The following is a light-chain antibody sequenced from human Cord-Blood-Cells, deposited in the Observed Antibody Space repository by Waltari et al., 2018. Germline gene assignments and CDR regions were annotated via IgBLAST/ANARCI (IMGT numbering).Light chain of an antibody. V-gene: IGKV1-39*01. J-gene: IGKJ3*01. CDR2: AAS. CDR3: QQSYSTLVT. CDR1: QSIRSY. Sequence: DIQLTQYPSSLSASVVDRVTIARRASQSIRSYLNLDQQKPGKAPKLLIYAASSLQSGVPSSLSGSGSGTDVTRTISSLQPEDVATYYCQQSYSTLVTFGPGTKAAI.